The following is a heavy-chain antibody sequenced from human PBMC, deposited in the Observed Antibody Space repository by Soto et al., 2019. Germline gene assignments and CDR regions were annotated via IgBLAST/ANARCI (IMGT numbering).Heavy chain of an antibody. D-gene: IGHD6-6*01. CDR1: GFTFSSYG. CDR3: AKDLDIAARLYGMDV. CDR2: ISYDGSNK. Sequence: QVQLVESGGGVVQPGRSLRLSCAASGFTFSSYGMHWVRQAPGKGLEWVAVISYDGSNKYYADSVKGRFTISRDNSKNTLYLQMNSLRAEDTAVYYCAKDLDIAARLYGMDVWGQGTTVTVSS. V-gene: IGHV3-30*18. J-gene: IGHJ6*02.